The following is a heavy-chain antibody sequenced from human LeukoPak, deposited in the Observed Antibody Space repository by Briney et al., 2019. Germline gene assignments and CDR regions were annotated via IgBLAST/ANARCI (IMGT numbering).Heavy chain of an antibody. CDR3: ARDDDSGWYSFAY. D-gene: IGHD6-19*01. Sequence: GGSLRLSCGASGFTISNAWVSRVRQAPGKGLEWVGRIKSKTDGGTTDYAGPVKGRFTMSRDDSTNTLFLQMSSLKTEDTATYYCARDDDSGWYSFAYWGQGTLVTVSS. CDR1: GFTISNAW. CDR2: IKSKTDGGTT. J-gene: IGHJ4*02. V-gene: IGHV3-15*07.